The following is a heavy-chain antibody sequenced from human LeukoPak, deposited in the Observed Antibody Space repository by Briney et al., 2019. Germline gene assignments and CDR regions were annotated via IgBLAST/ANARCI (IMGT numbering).Heavy chain of an antibody. CDR1: GGSFSGYY. Sequence: SETLSLTCAVYGGSFSGYYWSWIRQPPGKGLEWIGEINHSGSTNYNPSLKSRVTISVDTSKNQFSLKLSSVTAADTAVYYCARGRGGSYYFQGLVYYFDYWGQGTLVTVSS. D-gene: IGHD1-26*01. CDR2: INHSGST. CDR3: ARGRGGSYYFQGLVYYFDY. J-gene: IGHJ4*02. V-gene: IGHV4-34*01.